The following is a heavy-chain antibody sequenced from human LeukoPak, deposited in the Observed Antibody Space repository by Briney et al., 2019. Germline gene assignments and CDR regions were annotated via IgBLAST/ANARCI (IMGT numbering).Heavy chain of an antibody. CDR3: ARVPGGGTAAN. V-gene: IGHV4-61*01. Sequence: SETLSLTCTVSGGSLRSGSYYWGWIRQPPGEGVGWIGYIYYSGSTNYNPSLKSRVTMSVDTSKNQFSLKLSSVTAADTAVYYCARVPGGGTAANWGQGTMVTVSS. J-gene: IGHJ3*01. D-gene: IGHD1-7*01. CDR1: GGSLRSGSYY. CDR2: IYYSGST.